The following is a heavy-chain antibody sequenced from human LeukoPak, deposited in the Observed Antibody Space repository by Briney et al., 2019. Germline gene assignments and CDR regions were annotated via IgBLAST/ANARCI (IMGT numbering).Heavy chain of an antibody. CDR2: ISGSGGNT. Sequence: GGSLRLSCAASGFAFSRYGIVWVRQAPGRGLEWVSGISGSGGNTYYGDSVKGRFTISRDNSKNTVYLQMNSLRAEDTAVYYCTTDTFGARDSWGQGTLVTVSS. V-gene: IGHV3-23*01. CDR1: GFAFSRYG. D-gene: IGHD3-10*01. CDR3: TTDTFGARDS. J-gene: IGHJ4*02.